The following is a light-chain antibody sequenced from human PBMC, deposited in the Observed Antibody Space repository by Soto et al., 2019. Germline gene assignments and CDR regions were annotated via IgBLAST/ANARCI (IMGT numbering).Light chain of an antibody. CDR2: DVT. CDR1: ISDVGGYNR. CDR3: CSYAGSYSWI. Sequence: QSVLTQPPSVSGSPGQSVTISCTGTISDVGGYNRVSWYQQPPGTAPKLIIYDVTKRPSGVPDLFSGSKSGNTASLTISGLQAEDEADYYCCSYAGSYSWIFGGGTKLTVL. J-gene: IGLJ2*01. V-gene: IGLV2-11*01.